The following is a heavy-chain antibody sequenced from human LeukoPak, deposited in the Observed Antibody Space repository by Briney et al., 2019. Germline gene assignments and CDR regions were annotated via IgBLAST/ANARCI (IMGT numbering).Heavy chain of an antibody. J-gene: IGHJ4*02. V-gene: IGHV3-11*04. D-gene: IGHD3-3*01. Sequence: GGSLRLSCAASGFTFSDYYMSWICQAPGKGLEWVSYISSSGSTIYYADSVKGRFTISRDNAKNSLYLQMNSLRAEDTAVYYCARAIVYYDFWSGPLNFDYWGQGTLVTVSS. CDR3: ARAIVYYDFWSGPLNFDY. CDR2: ISSSGSTI. CDR1: GFTFSDYY.